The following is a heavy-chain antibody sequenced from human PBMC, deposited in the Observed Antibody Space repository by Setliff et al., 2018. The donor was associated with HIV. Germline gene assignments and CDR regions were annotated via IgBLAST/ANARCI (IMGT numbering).Heavy chain of an antibody. Sequence: GESLKISCQASGFDFSDSWIAWVRQMPGKGLEWMGIIYPDDSDTRYSPSFQGRVTISADKSTSTAYLQWSSLKASDTAMYYCARHGGGLAFDIWGQGTMVTVSS. CDR3: ARHGGGLAFDI. J-gene: IGHJ3*02. CDR2: IYPDDSDT. V-gene: IGHV5-51*01. D-gene: IGHD2-15*01. CDR1: GFDFSDSW.